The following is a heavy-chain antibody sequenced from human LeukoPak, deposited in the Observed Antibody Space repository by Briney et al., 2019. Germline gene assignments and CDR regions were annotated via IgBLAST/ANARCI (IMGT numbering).Heavy chain of an antibody. CDR2: ISSSSYI. CDR3: ARANRGATSNFDY. V-gene: IGHV3-21*01. CDR1: GFTFSSYS. Sequence: GGSLRLSCAASGFTFSSYSMNWVRQAPGKGLEWVSSISSSSYIYYADSVKGRFTISRDNAKNSLYLQMNSLRAEDTAVYYCARANRGATSNFDYWGQGTLVTVSS. D-gene: IGHD1-26*01. J-gene: IGHJ4*02.